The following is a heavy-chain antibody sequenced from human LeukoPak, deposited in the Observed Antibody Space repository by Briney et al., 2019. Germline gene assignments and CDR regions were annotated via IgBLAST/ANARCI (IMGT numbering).Heavy chain of an antibody. J-gene: IGHJ4*02. CDR2: ITGSGDTT. V-gene: IGHV3-23*01. D-gene: IGHD3-22*01. CDR3: AKHRDNGDSSGYHDFDF. CDR1: GFTFTSYA. Sequence: GGSLRLSCAASGFTFTSYAMSWVRQAPGKGLEWVSAITGSGDTTYYAASVKGRFTISRDNSKNTLYLQMSSLRAEDTAVYYCAKHRDNGDSSGYHDFDFWGQGTLVTVSS.